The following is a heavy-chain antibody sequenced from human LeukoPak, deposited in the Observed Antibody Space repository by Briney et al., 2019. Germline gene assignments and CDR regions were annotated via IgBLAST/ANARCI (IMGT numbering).Heavy chain of an antibody. CDR3: ARGEYSSSAYYYYYYMDV. Sequence: ASVKVSCKASGGTFISYAISWVRQAPGQGLEWRGGIIPIFGTANYAQKFQGRVTITTDESTSTAYMELSSLRSEDTAVYYCARGEYSSSAYYYYYYMDVWGKGTTVTVSS. CDR1: GGTFISYA. D-gene: IGHD6-6*01. V-gene: IGHV1-69*05. CDR2: IIPIFGTA. J-gene: IGHJ6*03.